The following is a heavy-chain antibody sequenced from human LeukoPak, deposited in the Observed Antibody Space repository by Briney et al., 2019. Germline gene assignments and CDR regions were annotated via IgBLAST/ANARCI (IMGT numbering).Heavy chain of an antibody. J-gene: IGHJ4*02. V-gene: IGHV1-46*01. Sequence: ASVKVSCKASGYTFTSYYMHWVRQAPGQGLEWMGIINPSGGSTSYAQKFQGRVTMTRDTSTSTVYMELSSLRSEDTAVYYCARDSPLHGYNPMNSDYWGQGTLVTVSS. CDR1: GYTFTSYY. D-gene: IGHD5-24*01. CDR2: INPSGGST. CDR3: ARDSPLHGYNPMNSDY.